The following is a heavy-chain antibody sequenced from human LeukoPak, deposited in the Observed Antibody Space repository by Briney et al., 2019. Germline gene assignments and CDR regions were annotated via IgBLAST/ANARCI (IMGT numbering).Heavy chain of an antibody. V-gene: IGHV4-39*07. CDR2: IHYTGNT. CDR3: ARGGAYYTSGSYLGY. D-gene: IGHD3-10*01. Sequence: SETLSLTCTVSGGSISSTNYYWGWIRQPPGKGLEWIGSIHYTGNTYYNSSLKSRVTISVDTSKNQFSLRLSAVTAADTAVYYCARGGAYYTSGSYLGYWGQGTLVSVSS. CDR1: GGSISSTNYY. J-gene: IGHJ4*02.